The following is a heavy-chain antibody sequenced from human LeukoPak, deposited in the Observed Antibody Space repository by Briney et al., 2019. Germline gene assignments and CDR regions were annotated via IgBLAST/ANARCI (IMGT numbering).Heavy chain of an antibody. CDR1: GFTFNTYS. D-gene: IGHD5-24*01. V-gene: IGHV3-48*01. CDR3: AKTEDGYNLDY. Sequence: GGSLKLSCAASGFTFNTYSMNWVRQAPGKGLEWVSYISSSSSTIYYADSVKGRFTISRDNSKNTLYLQMNSLRAEDTAVYYCAKTEDGYNLDYWGQGTLVTVSS. J-gene: IGHJ4*02. CDR2: ISSSSSTI.